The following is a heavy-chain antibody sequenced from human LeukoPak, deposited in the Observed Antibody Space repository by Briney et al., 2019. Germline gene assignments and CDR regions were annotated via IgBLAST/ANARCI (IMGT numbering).Heavy chain of an antibody. V-gene: IGHV3-73*01. D-gene: IGHD3-22*01. CDR1: GFTFSGSA. Sequence: SGGSLKLSCVVSGFTFSGSAVHWVRQASGKGLEWVGRIRSKANNYATAYAASVKGRFTISRDDSKNTAYLQMNSLKTEDTAAYYCTGDNFDSSVKFDYWGQGTLVTVSS. CDR2: IRSKANNYAT. J-gene: IGHJ4*02. CDR3: TGDNFDSSVKFDY.